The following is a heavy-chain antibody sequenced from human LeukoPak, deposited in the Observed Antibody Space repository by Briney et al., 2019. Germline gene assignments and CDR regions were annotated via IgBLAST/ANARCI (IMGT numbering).Heavy chain of an antibody. J-gene: IGHJ6*03. D-gene: IGHD2-2*01. CDR3: ARDNGFEAVPAPDHYYMDV. CDR1: GGTFSSYA. V-gene: IGHV1-69*05. CDR2: IIPIFGTA. Sequence: ASVKVSCKASGGTFSSYAISWVRQAPGQGLEWMGGIIPIFGTANYAQKFQGRVTITTDESTGTAYMELSSLRSEDTAVYYCARDNGFEAVPAPDHYYMDVWGKGTTVTVSS.